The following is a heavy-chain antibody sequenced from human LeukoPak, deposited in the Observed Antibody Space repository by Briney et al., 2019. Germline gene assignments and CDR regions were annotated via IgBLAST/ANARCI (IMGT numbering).Heavy chain of an antibody. J-gene: IGHJ4*02. CDR2: FDPEDGET. V-gene: IGHV1-24*01. CDR3: ARVNGRGDGYNEIHFDY. CDR1: GYTLTELS. Sequence: ASVKVSCKVSGYTLTELSMHWVRQAPGKGLEWMGGFDPEDGETIYAQKFQGRVTMTEDTSTDTAYMELSSLRSEDTAVYYCARVNGRGDGYNEIHFDYWGQGTLVTVSS. D-gene: IGHD5-12*01.